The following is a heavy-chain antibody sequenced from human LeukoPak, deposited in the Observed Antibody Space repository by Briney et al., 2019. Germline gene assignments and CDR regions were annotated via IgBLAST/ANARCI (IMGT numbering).Heavy chain of an antibody. CDR3: ATLEGSPDYDSSGYLSY. CDR2: FDPEDGET. J-gene: IGHJ4*02. Sequence: ASVKVSCKVSGYTLTELSMHWVRQAPGKGLEWMGGFDPEDGETIYAQKFQGRVTMTEDTSTDTAYMELSSLRSEDTAVYYCATLEGSPDYDSSGYLSYWGQGTLVTVSS. V-gene: IGHV1-24*01. CDR1: GYTLTELS. D-gene: IGHD3-22*01.